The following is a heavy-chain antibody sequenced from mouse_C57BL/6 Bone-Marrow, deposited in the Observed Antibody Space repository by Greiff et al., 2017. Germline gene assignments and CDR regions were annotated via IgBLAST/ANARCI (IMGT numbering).Heavy chain of an antibody. V-gene: IGHV1-9*01. CDR2: ILPGSGST. CDR3: ERINIAAAIDV. Sequence: QVQLQQPGAELMKPGASVKFSCKATGYTFTGYWIEWVKQRPGHGLEWIGEILPGSGSTNYNEKFKGKATLTADTSSNTAYMQLSSLTTEDSAIYYCERINIAAAIDVWGTGTTVTVSS. J-gene: IGHJ1*03. CDR1: GYTFTGYW.